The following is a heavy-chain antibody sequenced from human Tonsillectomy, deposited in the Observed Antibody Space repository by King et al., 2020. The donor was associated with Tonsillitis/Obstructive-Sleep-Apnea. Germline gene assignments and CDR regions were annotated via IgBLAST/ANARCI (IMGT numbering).Heavy chain of an antibody. J-gene: IGHJ4*02. CDR1: GFTFSSYD. CDR2: IWYDGNNK. CDR3: ARDPYYYDSSGYYDY. Sequence: VQLVESGGGVVQPGRSLRLSCAASGFTFSSYDMHWVRQAPGKGLEWVAVIWYDGNNKYYADSVKGRFTISRDNSKNTLYLQMNSLRAEDTAVYYCARDPYYYDSSGYYDYWGQGILVTVSS. V-gene: IGHV3-33*01. D-gene: IGHD3-22*01.